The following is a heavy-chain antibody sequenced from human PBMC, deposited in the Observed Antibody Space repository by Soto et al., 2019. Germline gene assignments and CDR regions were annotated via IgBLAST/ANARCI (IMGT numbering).Heavy chain of an antibody. CDR3: ARVTYYYGSGNH. D-gene: IGHD3-10*01. CDR1: GFTFSSYA. J-gene: IGHJ5*02. Sequence: SLRLSCAASGFTFSSYAMSWVRQAPGKGLEWVSAISGSGGSTYYADSVKGRFTISRDNSKNTLYLQMNSLRAEDTAVYYCARVTYYYGSGNHWGQGTLVTVSS. V-gene: IGHV3-23*01. CDR2: ISGSGGST.